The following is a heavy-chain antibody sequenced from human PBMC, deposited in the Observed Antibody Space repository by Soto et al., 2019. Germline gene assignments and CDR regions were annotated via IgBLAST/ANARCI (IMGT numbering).Heavy chain of an antibody. J-gene: IGHJ3*01. V-gene: IGHV3-48*01. CDR1: GFTFSSHG. D-gene: IGHD2-21*02. CDR3: VRAISLVYCSGYCYSRAIDV. Sequence: GGSLRLSCAASGFTFSSHGINWVRQAPGKGPEWISYISSRSNTIYYADSVRGRFTISRDNAKNSLSLQMNSLRAEDTAVYYCVRAISLVYCSGYCYSRAIDVWGQGTMVTVSS. CDR2: ISSRSNTI.